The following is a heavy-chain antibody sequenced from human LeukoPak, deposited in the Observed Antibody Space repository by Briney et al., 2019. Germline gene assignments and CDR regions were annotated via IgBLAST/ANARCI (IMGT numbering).Heavy chain of an antibody. CDR2: IYYSGST. J-gene: IGHJ4*02. Sequence: PSETLSPTCTVSGGSISSYYWSWIRQPPGKGLEWIGYIYYSGSTNYNPSLKSRVTISVDTSKNQFSLKLSSVTAANTAVYYCARYYDILTGYPVTKYFDYWGQGTLVTVSS. CDR1: GGSISSYY. D-gene: IGHD3-9*01. CDR3: ARYYDILTGYPVTKYFDY. V-gene: IGHV4-59*01.